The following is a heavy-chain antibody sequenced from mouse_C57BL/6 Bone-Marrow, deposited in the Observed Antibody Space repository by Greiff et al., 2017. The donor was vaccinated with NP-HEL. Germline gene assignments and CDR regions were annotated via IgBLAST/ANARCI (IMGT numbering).Heavy chain of an antibody. D-gene: IGHD2-2*01. CDR2: IYPRSGNT. CDR3: ARRGTMVTTAYWYFDV. CDR1: GYTFTSYG. V-gene: IGHV1-81*01. Sequence: VKLVESGAELARPGASVKLSCKASGYTFTSYGISWVKQRTGQGLEWIGEIYPRSGNTYYNEKFKGKATLTADKSSSTAYMELRSLTSEDSAVYFCARRGTMVTTAYWYFDVWGTGTTVTVSS. J-gene: IGHJ1*03.